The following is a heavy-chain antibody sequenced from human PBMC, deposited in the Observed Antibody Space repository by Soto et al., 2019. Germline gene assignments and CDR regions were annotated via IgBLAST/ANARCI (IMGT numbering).Heavy chain of an antibody. CDR1: GGTFSSYA. Sequence: GASVKVSCKASGGTFSSYAISWVRQAPGQGLEWMGGIIPIFGTANYAQKFQGRVTITADESTSTAYTELNSLRAEDTAVYYCAMHLKARIGVLTPIRLYNYRRDVWGKGTTLPVPS. V-gene: IGHV1-69*13. J-gene: IGHJ6*04. CDR2: IIPIFGTA. CDR3: AMHLKARIGVLTPIRLYNYRRDV. D-gene: IGHD2-21*02.